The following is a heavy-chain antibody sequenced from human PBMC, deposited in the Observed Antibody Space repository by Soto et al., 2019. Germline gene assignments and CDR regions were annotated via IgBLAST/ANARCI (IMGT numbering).Heavy chain of an antibody. CDR2: IWYDGSNK. J-gene: IGHJ6*02. CDR1: GFTFSSYG. D-gene: IGHD3-16*02. V-gene: IGHV3-33*01. CDR3: ARVRLRLRLGELSSKAYYYYGMDV. Sequence: QVQLVESGGGVVQPGRSLRLSCAASGFTFSSYGMHWVRQAPGKGLEWVAVIWYDGSNKYYADSVKGRFTISRDNSKNTLYLQMNSLRAEDTAVYYCARVRLRLRLGELSSKAYYYYGMDVWGQGTTVTVSS.